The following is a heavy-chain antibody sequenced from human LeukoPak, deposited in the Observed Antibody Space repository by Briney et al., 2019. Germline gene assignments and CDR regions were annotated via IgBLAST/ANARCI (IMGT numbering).Heavy chain of an antibody. J-gene: IGHJ5*02. Sequence: PGGSLRLSCAASGFSISLYWMTWVRQAPGKGLEWVANLKQDGSEKYYVDSVKGRFTISRDNAKNSLYLQMNSLRAEDMAVYYCARAPGIAVAGIPWGQGTLVTVSS. V-gene: IGHV3-7*01. CDR3: ARAPGIAVAGIP. D-gene: IGHD6-19*01. CDR1: GFSISLYW. CDR2: LKQDGSEK.